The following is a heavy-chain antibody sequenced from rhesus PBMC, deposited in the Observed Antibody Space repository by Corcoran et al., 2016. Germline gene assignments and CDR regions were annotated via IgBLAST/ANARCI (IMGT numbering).Heavy chain of an antibody. CDR1: GGSISSGYD. CDR2: IGGSSGIT. V-gene: IGHV4-127*01. Sequence: QVQLQESGPGVVKPSETLSLTCAVSGGSISSGYDWSWLRQPPGKGLECIVFIGGSSGITNYNPSLRSRVTISKDTSKNQFSLKLSSVTAADTAVYYCARGGVVATAYFDYWGQGVLVTVSS. CDR3: ARGGVVATAYFDY. D-gene: IGHD2-21*01. J-gene: IGHJ4*01.